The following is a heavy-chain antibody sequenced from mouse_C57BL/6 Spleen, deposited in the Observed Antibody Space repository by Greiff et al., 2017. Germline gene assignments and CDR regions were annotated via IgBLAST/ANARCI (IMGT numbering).Heavy chain of an antibody. J-gene: IGHJ2*01. V-gene: IGHV1-39*01. CDR2: INPNYGTT. D-gene: IGHD2-4*01. Sequence: LVEPGASVKISCKASGYSFTDYNMNWVKQSNGKSLEWIGVINPNYGTTSYNQKFKGKATLTVDQSSSTAYMQLNSLTSEDSAVYYCARSGDYGSQYYFDYWGQGTTLTVSS. CDR3: ARSGDYGSQYYFDY. CDR1: GYSFTDYN.